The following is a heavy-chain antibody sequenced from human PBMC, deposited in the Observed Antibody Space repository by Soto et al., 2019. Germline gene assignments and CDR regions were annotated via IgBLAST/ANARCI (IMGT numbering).Heavy chain of an antibody. CDR2: IYYSGST. J-gene: IGHJ6*02. CDR1: GGSISSSSYY. D-gene: IGHD3-22*01. V-gene: IGHV4-39*07. CDR3: ARIGYYYDSSGYYVLDPQTYYYYYGMDV. Sequence: SETLSLTCTVSGGSISSSSYYWGWIRQPPGKGLEWIGSIYYSGSTYYNPSLKSRVTISVDKSRNQFSLKLSSVIAADTAVYYCARIGYYYDSSGYYVLDPQTYYYYYGMDVWGQGTTVTVSS.